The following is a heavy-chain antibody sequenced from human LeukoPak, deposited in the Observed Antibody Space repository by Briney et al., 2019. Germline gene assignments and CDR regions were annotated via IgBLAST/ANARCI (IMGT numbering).Heavy chain of an antibody. CDR1: GFTFSTYE. Sequence: GGSLRLSCAASGFTFSTYEMNWVRQAPGKGLEWVSAISGTGGTTYYADSVKGRFTISRDNSKNTLYLQMNSLRAEDTAVYYCARGPHAALPYYYYYYYMDVWGNGTTVTISS. D-gene: IGHD2-15*01. CDR2: ISGTGGTT. CDR3: ARGPHAALPYYYYYYYMDV. J-gene: IGHJ6*03. V-gene: IGHV3-23*01.